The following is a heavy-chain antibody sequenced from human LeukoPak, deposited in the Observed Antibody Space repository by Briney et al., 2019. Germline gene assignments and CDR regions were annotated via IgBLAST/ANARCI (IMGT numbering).Heavy chain of an antibody. CDR2: IKQDGSEK. CDR1: GFTFSSYW. D-gene: IGHD3-3*01. Sequence: GGSLRLSCAASGFTFSSYWMSWVRQAPGKGLEWVANIKQDGSEKYYVDSVKGRFTISRDNAKNSLYLQMNSLRAEDTAVYYWAREVATTYGFWSGYNFIGQWYFDLWGRGTLVTVSS. CDR3: AREVATTYGFWSGYNFIGQWYFDL. V-gene: IGHV3-7*01. J-gene: IGHJ2*01.